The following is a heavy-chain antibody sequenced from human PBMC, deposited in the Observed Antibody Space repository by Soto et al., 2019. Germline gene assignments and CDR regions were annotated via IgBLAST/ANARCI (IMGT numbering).Heavy chain of an antibody. D-gene: IGHD4-17*01. Sequence: QVQLVQSGAEVKKSGASVKVSCKASGYTFTSHDINWVRQATGQGLEWMGWRNPNSGNTGSAQKFKGRVTMTRNTSISTAYMELSSLRSEDTAVYYCARWDYGVYARFDYWGQGTLVTVSS. J-gene: IGHJ4*02. CDR1: GYTFTSHD. CDR3: ARWDYGVYARFDY. CDR2: RNPNSGNT. V-gene: IGHV1-8*01.